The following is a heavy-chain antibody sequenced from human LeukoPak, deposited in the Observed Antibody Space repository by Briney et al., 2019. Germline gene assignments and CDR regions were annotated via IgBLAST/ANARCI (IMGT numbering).Heavy chain of an antibody. CDR2: ISGSGGST. D-gene: IGHD6-19*01. CDR3: AKVRSSGWYWEAFDI. V-gene: IGHV3-23*01. Sequence: GGSLRLSCAASGFTFSSYAMSWVRQAPGKGLEWVSAISGSGGSTYYADSVKGRLTISRDNSKNTLYLQMNSLRAEDTAVYYCAKVRSSGWYWEAFDIWGQGTMVTVSS. J-gene: IGHJ3*02. CDR1: GFTFSSYA.